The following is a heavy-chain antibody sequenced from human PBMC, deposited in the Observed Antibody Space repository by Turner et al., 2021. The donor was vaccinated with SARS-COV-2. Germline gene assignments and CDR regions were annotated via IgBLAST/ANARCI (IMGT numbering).Heavy chain of an antibody. V-gene: IGHV3-15*01. D-gene: IGHD6-19*01. CDR1: GFTFSNAW. CDR3: TQWLVTGY. Sequence: QLVESGGGLVKPGGSLRPPCAASGFTFSNAWMSWVRQAPGKGVEWVGRIKSKTNGGTTDNAAPVKGRYTISRNDSKNTLYLQMNSLKTENAAVYYWTQWLVTGYWGQGTLVTVSS. CDR2: IKSKTNGGTT. J-gene: IGHJ4*02.